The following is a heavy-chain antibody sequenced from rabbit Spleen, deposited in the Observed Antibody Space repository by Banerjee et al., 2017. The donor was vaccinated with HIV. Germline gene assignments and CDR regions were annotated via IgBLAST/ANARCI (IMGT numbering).Heavy chain of an antibody. D-gene: IGHD1-1*01. CDR3: ARDTSSSFSTYGMDL. Sequence: QSLEESGGDMVKPGASLTLTCTASGFSFSSSYYMCWVRQAPGKGLEWIACINAITGRAVYASWAKGRFTFSKTSSTTVTLQMTRLTAADTATYFCARDTSSSFSTYGMDLWGQGTLVTVS. CDR1: GFSFSSSYY. J-gene: IGHJ6*01. V-gene: IGHV1S40*01. CDR2: INAITGRA.